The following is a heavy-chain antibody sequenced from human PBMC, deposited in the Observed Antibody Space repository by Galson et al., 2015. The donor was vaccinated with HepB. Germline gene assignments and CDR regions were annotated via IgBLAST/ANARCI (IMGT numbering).Heavy chain of an antibody. D-gene: IGHD6-13*01. CDR2: ISAYNGNT. V-gene: IGHV1-18*01. Sequence: SVKVSCKASGYTFTSYGISWVRQAPGQGLEWMGWISAYNGNTNYAQKFQGRVTITADKSTSTAYMELSSLRSEDTAVYYCARDPPTPTTYSSSWYLSAWGQGTLVTVSS. CDR1: GYTFTSYG. CDR3: ARDPPTPTTYSSSWYLSA. J-gene: IGHJ4*02.